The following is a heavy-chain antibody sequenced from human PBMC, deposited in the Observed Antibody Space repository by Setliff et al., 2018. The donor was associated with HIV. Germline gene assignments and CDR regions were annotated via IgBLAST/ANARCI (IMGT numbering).Heavy chain of an antibody. CDR3: AGEHQSPGPFWFDP. Sequence: SETLSLTCTVSGGSISSSSYCWGWIRQPPVKGLEWIGSIYYGGSTYSNPSLKSRLTISVDTSKNQFSLNLSSVTAADTAVYYCAGEHQSPGPFWFDPWGQGTLGTVSS. CDR2: IYYGGST. CDR1: GGSISSSSYC. D-gene: IGHD4-17*01. J-gene: IGHJ5*02. V-gene: IGHV4-39*07.